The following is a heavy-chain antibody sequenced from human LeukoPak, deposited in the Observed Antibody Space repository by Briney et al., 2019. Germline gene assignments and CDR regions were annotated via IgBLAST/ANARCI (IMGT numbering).Heavy chain of an antibody. D-gene: IGHD6-13*01. Sequence: PGGSLRLSCAASGFTFSSYAMHWVRQAPGKGLEWVAVISYDGSNKYYADSVKGRLTISRDNSKNTLYLQMNSLRAEDTAVYYCARDLGRTAAAGTLDNYWGQGTLVTVSS. V-gene: IGHV3-30-3*01. CDR3: ARDLGRTAAAGTLDNY. CDR1: GFTFSSYA. CDR2: ISYDGSNK. J-gene: IGHJ4*02.